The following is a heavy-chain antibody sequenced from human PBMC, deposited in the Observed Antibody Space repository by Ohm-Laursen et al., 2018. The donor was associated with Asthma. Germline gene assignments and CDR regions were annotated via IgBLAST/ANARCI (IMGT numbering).Heavy chain of an antibody. Sequence: GSLRLSCTASGFTFSSYSMNWVRQAPGKGLEWVSYISSSSSTIYYADSVKGRFTISRDNAKNSLYLQMNSLRDEDTAVYYCATLRYFDWSQVGYWGQGTLVTVSS. CDR1: GFTFSSYS. CDR3: ATLRYFDWSQVGY. V-gene: IGHV3-48*02. CDR2: ISSSSSTI. D-gene: IGHD3-9*01. J-gene: IGHJ4*02.